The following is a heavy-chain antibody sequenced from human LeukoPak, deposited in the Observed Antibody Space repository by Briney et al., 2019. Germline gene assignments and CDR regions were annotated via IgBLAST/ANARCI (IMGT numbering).Heavy chain of an antibody. CDR1: GFTFSSYE. CDR2: ISSSGSTI. Sequence: GGSLRLSCAASGFTFSSYEMNWVRQAPGKGLEWVSYISSSGSTIYYADSVKGRFTISRDNAKNSLYLQMNSLRAEDTAVYYCARGPRDPTEYCSRGACAPTYDVWGQGTLVTVSS. D-gene: IGHD2-15*01. J-gene: IGHJ4*02. CDR3: ARGPRDPTEYCSRGACAPTYDV. V-gene: IGHV3-48*03.